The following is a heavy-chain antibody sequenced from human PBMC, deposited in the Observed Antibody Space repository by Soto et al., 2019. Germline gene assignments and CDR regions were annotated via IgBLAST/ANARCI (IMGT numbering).Heavy chain of an antibody. Sequence: GGSLRLSCAASGFTFSSYGMHWVRQAPGKGLEWVAVIWYDGSNKYYADSVKGRFTISRDNSKNTLYLQMNSLRAEDTAVYYCARDPVWFGELLFAFDIWGQGTMVTVSS. J-gene: IGHJ3*02. CDR2: IWYDGSNK. D-gene: IGHD3-10*01. V-gene: IGHV3-33*01. CDR3: ARDPVWFGELLFAFDI. CDR1: GFTFSSYG.